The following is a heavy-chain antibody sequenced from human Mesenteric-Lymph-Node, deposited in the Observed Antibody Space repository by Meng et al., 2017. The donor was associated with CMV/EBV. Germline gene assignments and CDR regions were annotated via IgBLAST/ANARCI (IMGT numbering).Heavy chain of an antibody. CDR3: ARPQYSSGWSLFY. J-gene: IGHJ4*02. CDR1: GYPFTSYY. Sequence: GYPFTSYYLHWVRQAPGQGLEWMGLINPSGGSTNYLHKFQGRVTLTRDTSTSTVYMDLSSLTPEDTAVYYCARPQYSSGWSLFYWGQGTLVTVSS. V-gene: IGHV1-46*01. D-gene: IGHD6-19*01. CDR2: INPSGGST.